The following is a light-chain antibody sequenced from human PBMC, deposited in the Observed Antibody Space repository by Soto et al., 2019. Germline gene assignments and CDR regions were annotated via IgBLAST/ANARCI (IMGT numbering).Light chain of an antibody. V-gene: IGLV2-14*01. Sequence: QSVLTQPASVSGSPGQSITISGIGTSSDVGGYNYVSWYQQHPGKAPKLMIYDVSNRPSGVSNRFSGSKSGNTASLTISGLQAEDEADYYCSSYTSSSTVVFGGGTKLTVL. CDR3: SSYTSSSTVV. J-gene: IGLJ2*01. CDR1: SSDVGGYNY. CDR2: DVS.